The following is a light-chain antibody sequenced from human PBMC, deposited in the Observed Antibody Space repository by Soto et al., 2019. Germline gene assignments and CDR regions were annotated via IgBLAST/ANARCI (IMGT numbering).Light chain of an antibody. CDR2: DVS. V-gene: IGLV2-14*01. CDR3: SSYTSSSTGV. Sequence: QSALTQPASVSGSPGQSITISCTGTSSDVGGYNYVSWYQQHPGKAPKLMIYDVSNRPSGVSNRFSGSKSGNTACLTISGLQAEDEADYYCSSYTSSSTGVFGGGTKLTVL. J-gene: IGLJ2*01. CDR1: SSDVGGYNY.